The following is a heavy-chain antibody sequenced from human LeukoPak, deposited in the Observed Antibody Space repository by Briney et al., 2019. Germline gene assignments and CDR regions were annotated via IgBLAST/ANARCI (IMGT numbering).Heavy chain of an antibody. CDR3: AKGLKQWLGYFDY. J-gene: IGHJ4*02. CDR2: ISASGGST. D-gene: IGHD6-19*01. Sequence: GGSLRLSCAASGFTFSSYWMSWVRQAPGKGLEWVSAISASGGSTYYADSVKGRFTISRDNSKNTLYLQMNSLRAEDTAVYYCAKGLKQWLGYFDYWGQGTLVTVSS. CDR1: GFTFSSYW. V-gene: IGHV3-23*01.